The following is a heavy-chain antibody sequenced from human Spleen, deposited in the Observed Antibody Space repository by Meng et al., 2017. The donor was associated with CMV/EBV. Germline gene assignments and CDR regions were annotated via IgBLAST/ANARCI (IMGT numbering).Heavy chain of an antibody. J-gene: IGHJ4*02. Sequence: GESLKISCAASGFNFNRYTMHWVRQAPGKGLEWVSVMSYDGTKQAYADSVKGRFTISRDNSKNTLYLQMDSLTAEDTAIYYCTRYDHLLLNDYWGQGTLVTVSS. V-gene: IGHV3-30*04. D-gene: IGHD2-21*01. CDR2: MSYDGTKQ. CDR1: GFNFNRYT. CDR3: TRYDHLLLNDY.